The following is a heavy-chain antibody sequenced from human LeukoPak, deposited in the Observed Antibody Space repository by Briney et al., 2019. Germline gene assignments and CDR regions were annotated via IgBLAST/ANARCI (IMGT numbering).Heavy chain of an antibody. Sequence: GGSLRLSCAASGFTFSSYVMSWVRQAPGKGLEWVSTIIGSDDNTYYADSVKGRFTISRDNSKNTLYLQMNSLRAEDTAVYYCARRLTVAHFDYWGQGTLVTVSS. D-gene: IGHD4-23*01. CDR3: ARRLTVAHFDY. J-gene: IGHJ4*02. CDR1: GFTFSSYV. V-gene: IGHV3-23*01. CDR2: IIGSDDNT.